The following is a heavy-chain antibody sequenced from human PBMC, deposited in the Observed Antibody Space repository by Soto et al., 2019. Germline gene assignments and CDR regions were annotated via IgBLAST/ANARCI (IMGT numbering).Heavy chain of an antibody. CDR1: GDSVPSNSAA. CDR2: TYYRSKWYN. Sequence: SQTLSLTCAISGDSVPSNSAAWNWIRQSPSRGLEWLGRTYYRSKWYNDYAVSVKSRITINPDTSKNQFSLQLNSVTPEDTAVYYCARDVDDFWSGLYYYGMDVWGQGTTVTVSS. CDR3: ARDVDDFWSGLYYYGMDV. V-gene: IGHV6-1*01. D-gene: IGHD3-3*01. J-gene: IGHJ6*02.